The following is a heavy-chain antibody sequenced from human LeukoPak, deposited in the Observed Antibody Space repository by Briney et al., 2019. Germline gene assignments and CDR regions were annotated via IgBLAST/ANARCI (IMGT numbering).Heavy chain of an antibody. V-gene: IGHV4-34*01. CDR3: ARPGSSSYIPFDY. CDR2: INHRGST. CDR1: GGSFSGYY. J-gene: IGHJ4*02. D-gene: IGHD6-13*01. Sequence: SETLSLTCAVYGGSFSGYYWSWIRQPPGKGLEWIGEINHRGSTNYNPSLKSRVTISVDTSKNQFSLKLSSVTAADTAVYYCARPGSSSYIPFDYWGQGTLVTVSS.